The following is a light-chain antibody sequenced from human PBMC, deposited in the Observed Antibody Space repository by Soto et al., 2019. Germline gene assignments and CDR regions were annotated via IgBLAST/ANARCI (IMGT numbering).Light chain of an antibody. CDR1: SSNIGSNT. Sequence: QSVLTQAPSASGTPGQRVIISCSGSSSNIGSNTVDWFQQVPGTAPKLLIYTNDQRPSGVPDRFSGSKSGTSASLAISGLQSGDEADYYCAAWDDSLKGVLFGGGTKLPVL. CDR2: TND. J-gene: IGLJ2*01. CDR3: AAWDDSLKGVL. V-gene: IGLV1-44*01.